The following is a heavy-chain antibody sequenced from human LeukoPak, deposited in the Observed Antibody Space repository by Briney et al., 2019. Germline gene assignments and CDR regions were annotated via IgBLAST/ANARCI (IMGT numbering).Heavy chain of an antibody. D-gene: IGHD3-10*01. Sequence: GGSLRLSCAASGFTFSSYWMRWVRQAPGKGLVWVSRINSDGSSTSYADSVKGRFTISRDNAKNTLYLQMNSLRAEDTAVYYCAREPMGTFHFDYWGQGTLVTVSS. CDR2: INSDGSST. CDR1: GFTFSSYW. V-gene: IGHV3-74*01. CDR3: AREPMGTFHFDY. J-gene: IGHJ4*02.